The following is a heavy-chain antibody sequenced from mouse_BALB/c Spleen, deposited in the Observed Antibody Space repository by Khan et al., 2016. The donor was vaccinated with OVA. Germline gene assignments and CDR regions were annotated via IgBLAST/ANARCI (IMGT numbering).Heavy chain of an antibody. D-gene: IGHD2-1*01. Sequence: QVQLKQSGPGLVAPSQSLSITCTVSGFSLTGYGVNWVRQPPGKGLEWLGMIWGDGNTDYNSALKSRLSISKDNSKSQVFLKMNSLQTDDTAMYYCARDYYGNCREAMDYWGQGTSVTVSS. J-gene: IGHJ4*01. CDR2: IWGDGNT. V-gene: IGHV2-6-7*01. CDR1: GFSLTGYG. CDR3: ARDYYGNCREAMDY.